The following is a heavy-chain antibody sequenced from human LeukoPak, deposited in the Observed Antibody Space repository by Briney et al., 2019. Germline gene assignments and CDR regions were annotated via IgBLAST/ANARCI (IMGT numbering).Heavy chain of an antibody. J-gene: IGHJ6*02. CDR1: GASISSSSYY. V-gene: IGHV4-39*01. D-gene: IGHD4/OR15-4a*01. Sequence: SETLSLTCTASGASISSSSYYWGWIRQPPGKGLEWIGSIYYSGSTYYNPSLKSRVTISVDTSKNQFSLKLSSVTAADTAVYYCARHYGDYYYYGMDVWGQGTTVTVSS. CDR3: ARHYGDYYYYGMDV. CDR2: IYYSGST.